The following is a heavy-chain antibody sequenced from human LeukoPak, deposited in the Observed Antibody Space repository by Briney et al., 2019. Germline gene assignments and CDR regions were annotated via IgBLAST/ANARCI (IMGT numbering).Heavy chain of an antibody. Sequence: RASVKVSCKASGYTFINSGFNWVRQAPGQGLEWMGWISADTGNTNYAQKFQDRVTMITDTSTSTAYMELRSLRSDDTAVYYCARDKGGITIFGVVIYYDYWGQGTLVTVSS. J-gene: IGHJ4*02. CDR2: ISADTGNT. CDR3: ARDKGGITIFGVVIYYDY. V-gene: IGHV1-18*01. D-gene: IGHD3-3*01. CDR1: GYTFINSG.